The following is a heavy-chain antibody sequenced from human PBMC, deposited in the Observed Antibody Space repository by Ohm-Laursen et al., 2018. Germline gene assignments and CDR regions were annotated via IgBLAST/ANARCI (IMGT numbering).Heavy chain of an antibody. CDR3: ARDLAYYYDSSGYPDY. CDR2: INPSGGST. J-gene: IGHJ4*02. Sequence: ASVKVSCKASGYTFTSYYMHWVRQAPGQGLEWMGIINPSGGSTSYAQKFQGRVTMTRDTSTGTVYMELSSLRSEDTAVYYCARDLAYYYDSSGYPDYWGQGTLVTVSS. D-gene: IGHD3-22*01. V-gene: IGHV1-46*01. CDR1: GYTFTSYY.